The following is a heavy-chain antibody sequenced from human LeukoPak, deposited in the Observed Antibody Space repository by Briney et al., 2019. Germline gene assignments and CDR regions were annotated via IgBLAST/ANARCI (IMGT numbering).Heavy chain of an antibody. CDR2: ISGSGGST. CDR3: AKVPLIMYSSGWYYFDY. V-gene: IGHV3-23*01. J-gene: IGHJ4*02. Sequence: GGSLRLSCAASGFTFSSYGMSWVRQAPGKGLEWVSAISGSGGSTYYADSVKGRFTISRDNSKNTLYLQMNSLRAEDTAVYYCAKVPLIMYSSGWYYFDYWGQGTLVTVSS. CDR1: GFTFSSYG. D-gene: IGHD6-19*01.